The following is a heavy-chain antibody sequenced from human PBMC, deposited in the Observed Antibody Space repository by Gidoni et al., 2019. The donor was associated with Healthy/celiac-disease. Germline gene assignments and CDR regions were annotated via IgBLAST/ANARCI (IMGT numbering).Heavy chain of an antibody. Sequence: QVTLKESGSVLVKPTETLTLTCTVSGFSLSNARMGVSWIRQPPGKDLEWLAHLFSQDEQTYSTSLKSSRTVSKDTFKSQVVITMTNMDPVDTATNYCARIRRRDSIYYYYYMDVWGQGTTVTVSS. CDR3: ARIRRRDSIYYYYYMDV. J-gene: IGHJ6*03. CDR1: GFSLSNARMG. V-gene: IGHV2-26*01. D-gene: IGHD4-4*01. CDR2: LFSQDEQ.